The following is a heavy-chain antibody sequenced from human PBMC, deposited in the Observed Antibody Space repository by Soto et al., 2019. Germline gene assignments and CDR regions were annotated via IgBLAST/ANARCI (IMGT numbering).Heavy chain of an antibody. D-gene: IGHD2-2*01. V-gene: IGHV1-46*01. J-gene: IGHJ4*02. CDR2: INPSGGST. CDR1: GYTFTSYY. Sequence: ASVKVSCKASGYTFTSYYMHWVRQAPGQGLEWMGIINPSGGSTSYAQKFQGRVTMTRDTSTSTVYMELSSLRSEDTAVYYCARIGSGYCSSTSCKSEDYWGQGTLVTVSS. CDR3: ARIGSGYCSSTSCKSEDY.